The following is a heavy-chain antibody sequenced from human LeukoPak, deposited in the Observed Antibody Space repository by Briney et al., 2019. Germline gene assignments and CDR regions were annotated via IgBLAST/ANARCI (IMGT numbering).Heavy chain of an antibody. CDR1: GGSISSSSYY. J-gene: IGHJ4*02. CDR2: IYYSGST. D-gene: IGHD3-16*02. CDR3: ARAPYVWGSYRYPYFDY. V-gene: IGHV4-39*07. Sequence: SETLSHTCTVSGGSISSSSYYWGWIRQPPGKGLEWIGSIYYSGSTYYNPSLKSRVTISVDTSKNQFSLKLSSVTAADTAVYYCARAPYVWGSYRYPYFDYWGQGTLVTVSS.